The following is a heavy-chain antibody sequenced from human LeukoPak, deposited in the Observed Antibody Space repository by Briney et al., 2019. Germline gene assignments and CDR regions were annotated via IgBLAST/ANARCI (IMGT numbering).Heavy chain of an antibody. CDR3: ASVTMTTHYMDV. Sequence: PSETLSLTCTASGGSISSYYWSWIRQPPGKGLEWIGYIYYSGSTNYNPSLKSRVTISVDTSKNQFSLKLSSVTAADTAVYYCASVTMTTHYMDVWGKGTTVTVSS. V-gene: IGHV4-59*01. J-gene: IGHJ6*03. D-gene: IGHD4-11*01. CDR1: GGSISSYY. CDR2: IYYSGST.